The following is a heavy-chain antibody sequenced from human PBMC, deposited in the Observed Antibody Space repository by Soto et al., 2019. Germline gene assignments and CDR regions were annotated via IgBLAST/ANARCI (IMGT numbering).Heavy chain of an antibody. CDR1: GFTFSSYS. D-gene: IGHD3-22*01. CDR3: ARSYYYDSSGYYPAEYFQH. CDR2: ISSSSSYI. V-gene: IGHV3-21*01. J-gene: IGHJ1*01. Sequence: EVQLVESGGGLVKPGGSLRLSCAASGFTFSSYSMNWVRQAPGKGLEWVSSISSSSSYIYYADSVKGRFTISRDNAKNSLNLQMNSLRAEDTAVYYCARSYYYDSSGYYPAEYFQHWGQGTLVTVSS.